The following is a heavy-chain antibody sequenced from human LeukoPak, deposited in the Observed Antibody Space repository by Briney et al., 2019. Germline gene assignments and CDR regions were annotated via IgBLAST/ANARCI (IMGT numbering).Heavy chain of an antibody. CDR3: ASTFVVASDAFDI. CDR2: ISAYNGNT. J-gene: IGHJ3*02. CDR1: GYTFTSYG. Sequence: ASVKVSCKASGYTFTSYGISWVRQAPGQGLEWMGWISAYNGNTNYAQKLQGRVTITTDTSTSTAYMELRSLRSDDTAVYYCASTFVVASDAFDIWGQGTMVTVSS. V-gene: IGHV1-18*01. D-gene: IGHD2-15*01.